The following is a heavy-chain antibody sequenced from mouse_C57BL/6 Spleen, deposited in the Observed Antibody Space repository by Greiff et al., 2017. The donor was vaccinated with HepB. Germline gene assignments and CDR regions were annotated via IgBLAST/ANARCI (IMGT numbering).Heavy chain of an antibody. CDR3: ASGDWDVSY. CDR1: GFTFTDYY. CDR2: IRNKANGYTT. J-gene: IGHJ3*01. D-gene: IGHD4-1*01. V-gene: IGHV7-3*01. Sequence: EVNVVESGGGLVQPGGSLSLSCAASGFTFTDYYMSWVRQPPGKALEWLGFIRNKANGYTTEYSASVKGRFTISRDNSQSILYLQMNALRAEDSATYYCASGDWDVSYWGQGTLVTVSA.